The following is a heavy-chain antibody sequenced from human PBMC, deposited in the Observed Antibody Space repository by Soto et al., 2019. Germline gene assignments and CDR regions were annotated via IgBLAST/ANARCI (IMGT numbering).Heavy chain of an antibody. D-gene: IGHD2-2*01. Sequence: SETLSLTCTVSGGSILDSTYYWGWIRQPPGKGLEWIGSIYYSGSAYYSPSLKSRVTMSVDTSKNQLSLKLSSVTAADTAVYYCARLHCNSPNCVPLDPWGQGTLVTVSS. CDR1: GGSILDSTYY. J-gene: IGHJ5*02. CDR3: ARLHCNSPNCVPLDP. V-gene: IGHV4-39*01. CDR2: IYYSGSA.